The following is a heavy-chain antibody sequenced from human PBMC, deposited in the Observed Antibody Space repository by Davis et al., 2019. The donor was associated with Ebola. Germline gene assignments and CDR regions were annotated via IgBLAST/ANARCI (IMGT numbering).Heavy chain of an antibody. CDR1: GYTFTSYG. V-gene: IGHV1-3*01. CDR3: ARDYNHYYGMDV. J-gene: IGHJ6*02. Sequence: ASVKVSCKASGYTFTSYGISWVRQAPGQRLEWMGWINAGNGNTKYSQKFQGRVTITRDTSASTAYMELSRLRSDDTAVYYCARDYNHYYGMDVWGQGTTVTVSS. CDR2: INAGNGNT.